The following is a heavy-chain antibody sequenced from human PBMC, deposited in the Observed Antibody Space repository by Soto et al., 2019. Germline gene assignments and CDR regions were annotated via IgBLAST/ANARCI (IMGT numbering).Heavy chain of an antibody. Sequence: GGSLRLSCAASGFTFSSYDMHWVRQATGKGLEWVSAIGTAGDTYYPGSVKGRFTISRENAKNSLYLQMNSLRAGDTAVYYCARAEPATLLYYYYYMGVWGKGTTVTVSS. V-gene: IGHV3-13*01. CDR2: IGTAGDT. CDR3: ARAEPATLLYYYYYMGV. CDR1: GFTFSSYD. J-gene: IGHJ6*03.